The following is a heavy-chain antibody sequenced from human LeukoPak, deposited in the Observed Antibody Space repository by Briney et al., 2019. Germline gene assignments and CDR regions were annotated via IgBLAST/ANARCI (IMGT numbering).Heavy chain of an antibody. CDR1: GFTFSSYA. CDR3: ASGSRGYYASDS. CDR2: ISGTVGIT. J-gene: IGHJ4*02. Sequence: GCLRLSCAASGFTFSSYAMSWVREAPGKGLEWVSAISGTVGITYYADSVKGRFTISRDNSKNTPYLHMNSLGAEDTAVYYCASGSRGYYASDSWGQETLVTVPS. D-gene: IGHD3-22*01. V-gene: IGHV3-23*01.